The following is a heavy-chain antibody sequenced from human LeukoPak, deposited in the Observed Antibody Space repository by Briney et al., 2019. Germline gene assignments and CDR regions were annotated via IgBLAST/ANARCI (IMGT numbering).Heavy chain of an antibody. CDR1: GFTFSNAW. Sequence: GGTLRLFCAASGFTFSNAWMSWVRQAPGKGLEGVCRIKGKTDGETTDYAAPVKGRFAISRDDSKNTVYLQMNSLKTEDTAVYYCTTYCSGASCYFFDNWGQGTLVTVSP. CDR3: TTYCSGASCYFFDN. CDR2: IKGKTDGETT. J-gene: IGHJ4*02. V-gene: IGHV3-15*01. D-gene: IGHD2-15*01.